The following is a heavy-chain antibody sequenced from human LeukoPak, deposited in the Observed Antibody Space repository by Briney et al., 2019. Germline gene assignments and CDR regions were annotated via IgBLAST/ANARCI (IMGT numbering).Heavy chain of an antibody. D-gene: IGHD4-11*01. V-gene: IGHV1-2*02. J-gene: IGHJ5*02. CDR1: GYTFTGYY. Sequence: ASVKVSCKASGYTFTGYYMHWVRQAPGQGLEWMGWINPNSGGTNYAQKFQGRVTMTRDTSISTAYMELSRLRFEDTAVYYCARGLLGFMRSDYSNYWDNWFDPWGQGTLVTVSS. CDR3: ARGLLGFMRSDYSNYWDNWFDP. CDR2: INPNSGGT.